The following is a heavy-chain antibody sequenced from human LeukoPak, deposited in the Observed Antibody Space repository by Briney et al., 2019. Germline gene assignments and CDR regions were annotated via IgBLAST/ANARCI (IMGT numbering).Heavy chain of an antibody. D-gene: IGHD6-19*01. V-gene: IGHV3-23*01. CDR3: AKRVAVAGTGWFDP. J-gene: IGHJ5*02. CDR2: ISGSGGST. CDR1: GFTSSSYG. Sequence: GGSLRLSCAASGFTSSSYGMSWVRQAPGKGLEWVSAISGSGGSTYYADSVKGRFTISRDNSKNTLYLQMNSLRAEDTAVYYCAKRVAVAGTGWFDPWGQGTLVTVSS.